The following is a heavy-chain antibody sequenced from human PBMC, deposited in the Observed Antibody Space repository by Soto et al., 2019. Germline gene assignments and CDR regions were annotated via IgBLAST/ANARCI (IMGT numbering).Heavy chain of an antibody. CDR1: GFSFSNSA. CDR3: ARDCSSTSCYILGY. D-gene: IGHD2-2*02. Sequence: GGSLRLSCVASGFSFSNSAMSWVRQAPGKGLEWVSAVSAIGRNTYYADSVKGRFTISRDNSKNTLYLQMNSLRAEDTAVYYCARDCSSTSCYILGYWGQGTLVTVSS. J-gene: IGHJ4*02. CDR2: VSAIGRNT. V-gene: IGHV3-23*01.